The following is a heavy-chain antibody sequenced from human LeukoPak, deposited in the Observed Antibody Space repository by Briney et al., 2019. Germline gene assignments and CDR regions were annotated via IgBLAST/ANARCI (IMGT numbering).Heavy chain of an antibody. CDR3: ASFPSGITMVRGVIDYFDY. D-gene: IGHD3-10*01. V-gene: IGHV4-59*01. Sequence: PSETLSLTCTVSGGSISSYYWSWIRQPPGKGLEWIGYIYYSGSTNSNPSLKSRVTMSVDTSKNQFSLKLSSVTAADTAVCYCASFPSGITMVRGVIDYFDYWGQGTLVTVSS. J-gene: IGHJ4*02. CDR1: GGSISSYY. CDR2: IYYSGST.